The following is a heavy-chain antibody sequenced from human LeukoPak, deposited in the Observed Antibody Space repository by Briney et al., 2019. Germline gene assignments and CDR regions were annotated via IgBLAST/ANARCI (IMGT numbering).Heavy chain of an antibody. J-gene: IGHJ6*03. CDR1: GYTFTSYY. CDR3: ARVKSNDDILTGYYFWYYYYMDV. D-gene: IGHD3-9*01. Sequence: ASVKVSCKASGYTFTSYYIHWVRQAPGQGLEWMGLINPSGGSTNFAQKFQGRVTMTRDTSTSTAYMELRSLRSDDTAVYYCARVKSNDDILTGYYFWYYYYMDVWGKGTTVTVSS. V-gene: IGHV1-46*01. CDR2: INPSGGST.